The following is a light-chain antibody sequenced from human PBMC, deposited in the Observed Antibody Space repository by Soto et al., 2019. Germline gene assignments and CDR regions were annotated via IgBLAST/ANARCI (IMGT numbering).Light chain of an antibody. CDR3: QQLNSYLGGWT. V-gene: IGKV1-9*01. CDR2: AAS. Sequence: IQLTQSPSSLSASVGDRVTITCRASQGISSYLAWYQQKPGKAPKLLIYAASTLQSGVPSRFSGSGSGTDFTLTISSLQPEDFATYYCQQLNSYLGGWTFGQGTKVEIK. J-gene: IGKJ1*01. CDR1: QGISSY.